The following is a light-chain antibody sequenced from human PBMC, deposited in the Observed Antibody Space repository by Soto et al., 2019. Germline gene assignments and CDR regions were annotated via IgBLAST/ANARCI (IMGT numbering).Light chain of an antibody. V-gene: IGLV2-14*01. CDR1: NNDVGGHMY. Sequence: QSVLTQPASVSGSPEQSITISCTGTNNDVGGHMYVSWYQHQAGKVPKLIIYEIDNRPSGVSDRFSGSKSGNTASLTISGLQAEDEAAYYCSAYRRGIIVFGGGTKVTVL. CDR3: SAYRRGIIV. CDR2: EID. J-gene: IGLJ2*01.